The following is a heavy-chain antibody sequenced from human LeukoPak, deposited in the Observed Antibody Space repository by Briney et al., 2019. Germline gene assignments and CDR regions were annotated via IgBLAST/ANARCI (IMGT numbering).Heavy chain of an antibody. Sequence: GGSLRLSCAASGFTVSSNYMGWVRQAPGKGLAWVSVIYSGGTTYYADSVKGRFTISRDNSKNTPYLQMNSLRAEDTAVYYCARDSEVCSSSTCYRVSDWGQGTLVTVSS. CDR2: IYSGGTT. CDR1: GFTVSSNY. CDR3: ARDSEVCSSSTCYRVSD. V-gene: IGHV3-53*01. D-gene: IGHD2-2*01. J-gene: IGHJ4*02.